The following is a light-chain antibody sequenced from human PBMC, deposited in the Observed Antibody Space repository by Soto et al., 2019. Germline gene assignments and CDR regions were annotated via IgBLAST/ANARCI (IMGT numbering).Light chain of an antibody. J-gene: IGLJ3*02. Sequence: QSVLTQPPSASATPGQTVTISCSGRYSNIGSNFVSWYQRLPVTAPKLLIYSINQRPSGVPDRFSGSKSGTSASLTISGLQSEDEADYFCSSWDDSLDGPVFGGGTKLTVL. CDR1: YSNIGSNF. CDR2: SIN. CDR3: SSWDDSLDGPV. V-gene: IGLV1-44*01.